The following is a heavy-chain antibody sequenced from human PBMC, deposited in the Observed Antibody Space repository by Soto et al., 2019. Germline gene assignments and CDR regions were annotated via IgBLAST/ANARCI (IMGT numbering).Heavy chain of an antibody. Sequence: EVQLEESGGDLVQPGGSLRLSCAASGITFSSYWIHWGRQAPGKGLVWVSRVKTDGSTYYADSVKGRFTIFRDNAKNTLYLQMNSLAVEDTAVYYCASGIRGHYAFDVWGQGTMVTVSS. D-gene: IGHD5-12*01. J-gene: IGHJ3*01. CDR2: VKTDGST. V-gene: IGHV3-74*02. CDR3: ASGIRGHYAFDV. CDR1: GITFSSYW.